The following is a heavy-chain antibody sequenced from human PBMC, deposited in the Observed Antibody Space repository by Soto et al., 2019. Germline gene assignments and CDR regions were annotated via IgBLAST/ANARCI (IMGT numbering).Heavy chain of an antibody. D-gene: IGHD3-3*01. J-gene: IGHJ5*02. CDR1: GYTFTSYA. V-gene: IGHV1-3*01. CDR3: ARDRTYYDFWSGPGWFDP. Sequence: ASVKVSCKASGYTFTSYAMHWVRQAPGQRLEWMGWINAGNGNTKYSQKFQGRVTITRDTSASTAYMELSSLRSEDTAVYYCARDRTYYDFWSGPGWFDPWGQGTLVTV. CDR2: INAGNGNT.